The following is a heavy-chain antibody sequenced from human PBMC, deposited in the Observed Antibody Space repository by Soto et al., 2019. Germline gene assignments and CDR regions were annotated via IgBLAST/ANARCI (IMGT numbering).Heavy chain of an antibody. CDR1: GGSISSSSYY. J-gene: IGHJ6*03. D-gene: IGHD3-3*01. CDR2: IYYSGST. CDR3: ARRIIERGDFGVVISPYYYYMDV. V-gene: IGHV4-39*01. Sequence: SETLSLTCTVSGGSISSSSYYWGWIRQPPGKGLEWIGSIYYSGSTYYNPSLKSRVTISVDTSKNQFSLKLSSVTAADTAVYYCARRIIERGDFGVVISPYYYYMDVWGKGTTVTVSS.